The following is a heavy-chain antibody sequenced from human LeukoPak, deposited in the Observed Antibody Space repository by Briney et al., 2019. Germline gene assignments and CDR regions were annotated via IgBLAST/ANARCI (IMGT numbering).Heavy chain of an antibody. V-gene: IGHV3-66*01. CDR3: ARDGYYDSSGYRKHDGFDI. CDR1: GFTVSTNY. CDR2: IYSGGIT. Sequence: PGGSLRLSCAASGFTVSTNYMSWVRQAPGKGLEWVSLIYSGGITQYADSVKGRFTISRDNSKNTLYLQMTSLRAEDTAVYHCARDGYYDSSGYRKHDGFDIWGQGTLVTVSP. D-gene: IGHD3-22*01. J-gene: IGHJ3*02.